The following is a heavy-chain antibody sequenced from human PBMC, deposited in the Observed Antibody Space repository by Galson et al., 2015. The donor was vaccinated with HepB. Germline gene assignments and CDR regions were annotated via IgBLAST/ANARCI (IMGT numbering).Heavy chain of an antibody. CDR2: VSYDGDKK. J-gene: IGHJ4*02. V-gene: IGHV3-30*18. CDR1: GFGFRHYG. CDR3: AKDERAFSYGASFDS. D-gene: IGHD5-18*01. Sequence: SLRLSCAASGFGFRHYGIHWVRQAPGKGLEWVAAVSYDGDKKSYADSMKGRFTISRDNSKDTLYLQMNSLRIEDTAVYYCAKDERAFSYGASFDSWGQGTLVSVPS.